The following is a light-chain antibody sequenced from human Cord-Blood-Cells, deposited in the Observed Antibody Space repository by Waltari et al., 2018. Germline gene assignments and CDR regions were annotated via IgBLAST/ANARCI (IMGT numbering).Light chain of an antibody. CDR3: QQRSNWPPFT. CDR1: QSVSSY. CDR2: DAS. V-gene: IGKV3-11*01. J-gene: IGKJ3*01. Sequence: EIVLTQSPATLSLSPGDRATLSCRASQSVSSYLAWYQQKPGQAPRLLIYDASNRATGIPARFSGSGSRTDFTLTISSLEPEDFAVYYCQQRSNWPPFTFGPGTKVDIK.